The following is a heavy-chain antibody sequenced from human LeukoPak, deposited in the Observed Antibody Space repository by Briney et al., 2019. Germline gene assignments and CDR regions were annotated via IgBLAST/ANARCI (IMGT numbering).Heavy chain of an antibody. Sequence: SETLSLTCTVSGGSISSYYWSWIRQPPGKGLEWIGEIYHSGSTNYNPSLKSRVTISVDKSKNQFSLKLSSVTAADTAVYYCARKEWLRNYDYWGQGTLVTVSS. CDR3: ARKEWLRNYDY. CDR1: GGSISSYY. V-gene: IGHV4-59*12. D-gene: IGHD5-12*01. CDR2: IYHSGST. J-gene: IGHJ4*02.